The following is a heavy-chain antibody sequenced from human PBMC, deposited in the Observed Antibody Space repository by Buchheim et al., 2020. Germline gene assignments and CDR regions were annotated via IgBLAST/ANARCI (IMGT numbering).Heavy chain of an antibody. V-gene: IGHV3-30*18. J-gene: IGHJ5*02. Sequence: QVQLVESGGGVVQPGRSLRLSCAASGFTFSSYGMHWVRQAPGKGLEWVAVISYDGSNKYYADSVKGRFTISRDNSKNKMYMQMNSLRAEDTAVYYCAKSLGDYYDSSDNPWGQGTL. D-gene: IGHD3-22*01. CDR3: AKSLGDYYDSSDNP. CDR2: ISYDGSNK. CDR1: GFTFSSYG.